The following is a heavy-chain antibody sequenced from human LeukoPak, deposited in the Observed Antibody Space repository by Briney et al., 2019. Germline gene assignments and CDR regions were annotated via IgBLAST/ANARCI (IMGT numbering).Heavy chain of an antibody. Sequence: PSETLSLTCTVSGGSISGYFWTWIRQPAGKGLEWIGRMYSTGSNNYNPSLKSRVTMSLDSSKNHFSLNLTSVTAADTAVYYCARVRRGSGSYFYGMDVWGQGTTVTVS. CDR1: GGSISGYF. CDR3: ARVRRGSGSYFYGMDV. CDR2: MYSTGSN. V-gene: IGHV4-4*07. J-gene: IGHJ6*02. D-gene: IGHD3-10*01.